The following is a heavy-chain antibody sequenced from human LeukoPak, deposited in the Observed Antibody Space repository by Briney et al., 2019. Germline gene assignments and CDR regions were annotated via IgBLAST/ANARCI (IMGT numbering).Heavy chain of an antibody. J-gene: IGHJ4*02. CDR3: AKRGVVIRVILVGFHKEAYYFDS. Sequence: GGSLRLSCAVSGLTLSNYGMSWVRQAAGKGREWVAGISERGGRTNYADSVKGRFPISRDNPKNTLYLQMNSLRTEDTAVYFFAKRGVVIRVILVGFHKEAYYFDSWGQGALVTVSS. CDR1: GLTLSNYG. CDR2: ISERGGRT. V-gene: IGHV3-23*01. D-gene: IGHD3-22*01.